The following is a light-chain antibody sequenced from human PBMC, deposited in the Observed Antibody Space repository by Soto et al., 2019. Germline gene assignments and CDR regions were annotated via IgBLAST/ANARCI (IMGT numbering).Light chain of an antibody. CDR3: QQYVSSPWA. V-gene: IGKV3-20*01. CDR1: QSVTNSF. CDR2: GAS. J-gene: IGKJ1*01. Sequence: EIVLTQSPGTLSLSPGESATLSCRASQSVTNSFLAWYQQKPGQAPTPLIYGASRRATGIPDRFTGSGSGTDFTLTISRLEPEDFAVYYCQQYVSSPWAFGQGTKVDI.